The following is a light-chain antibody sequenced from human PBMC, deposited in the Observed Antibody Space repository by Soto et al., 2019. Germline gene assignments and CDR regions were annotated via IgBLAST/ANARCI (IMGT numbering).Light chain of an antibody. CDR1: SSDVGANNY. Sequence: QSVLTQPPSASGSPGQSVTISCTGTSSDVGANNYVSWYQQYPGKPTKLMIYEVNKRPSGLPDRFAGSKSGKTASLTVSGLEPEDEADYHCTSYAGSNIGVFGGGTKLTVL. J-gene: IGLJ3*02. CDR2: EVN. V-gene: IGLV2-8*01. CDR3: TSYAGSNIGV.